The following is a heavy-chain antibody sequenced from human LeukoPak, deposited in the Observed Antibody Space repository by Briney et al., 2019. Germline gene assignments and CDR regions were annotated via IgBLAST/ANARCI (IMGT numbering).Heavy chain of an antibody. CDR3: ARDRNLFDP. Sequence: PGGSLRLSCAASGFTFSSYSMNWVRQTPGKGLEWVSSISSSSSYIYYADSVKGRFTISRDNAENSLYLQMNSLRAEDTAVYYCARDRNLFDPWGQGTLVTVSS. CDR2: ISSSSSYI. CDR1: GFTFSSYS. V-gene: IGHV3-21*01. J-gene: IGHJ5*02.